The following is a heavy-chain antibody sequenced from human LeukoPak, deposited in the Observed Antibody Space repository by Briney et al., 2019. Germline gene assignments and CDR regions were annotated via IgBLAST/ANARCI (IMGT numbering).Heavy chain of an antibody. CDR2: IYSGGST. Sequence: GGSLRLSCAASGFTVSSNYMSWVRQAPGKGLEWVSVIYSGGSTYYADSVKGRFTISRDNSKNTLYLQMKSLRAEDTAVYYCARGEGLAARLWFDPWGQGTLVTVSS. D-gene: IGHD6-6*01. CDR1: GFTVSSNY. CDR3: ARGEGLAARLWFDP. J-gene: IGHJ5*02. V-gene: IGHV3-53*01.